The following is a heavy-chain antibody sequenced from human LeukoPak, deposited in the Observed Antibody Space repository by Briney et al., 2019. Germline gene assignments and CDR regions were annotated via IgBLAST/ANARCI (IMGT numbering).Heavy chain of an antibody. Sequence: GGSLRLSCAASGFTFSTYWMTWVRQAPGKGLEWVANIKPDGSQIYYVDSVKGRFTISRDNAKNSLYLQMNSLRAEDTALYYCARALHYYYDSSGYQGGFDYWGQGTLVTVSS. V-gene: IGHV3-7*03. CDR3: ARALHYYYDSSGYQGGFDY. J-gene: IGHJ4*02. CDR2: IKPDGSQI. D-gene: IGHD3-22*01. CDR1: GFTFSTYW.